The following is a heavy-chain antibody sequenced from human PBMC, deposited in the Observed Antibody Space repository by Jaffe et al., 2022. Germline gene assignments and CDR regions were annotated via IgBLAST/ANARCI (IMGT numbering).Heavy chain of an antibody. CDR1: NYNFITFA. V-gene: IGHV1-18*01. CDR3: TRGPGPNVKVVIPFDD. Sequence: QVHLAQSGAEVKEPGASVNVSCKASNYNFITFAINWVRQAPGQGLEWMGWISPYNGKAEYAQKFQGRVTMTTDSSTTTAYMELKSLTSDDTAVYYCTRGPGPNVKVVIPFDDWGQGTLVTVSS. D-gene: IGHD3-16*02. CDR2: ISPYNGKA. J-gene: IGHJ4*02.